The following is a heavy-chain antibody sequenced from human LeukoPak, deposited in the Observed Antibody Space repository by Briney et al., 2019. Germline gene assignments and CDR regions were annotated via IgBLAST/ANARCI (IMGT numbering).Heavy chain of an antibody. J-gene: IGHJ4*02. V-gene: IGHV1-18*01. CDR1: GYTFTSYG. Sequence: ASVKVSCKASGYTFTSYGISWVRQAPGQGLEWMGWISTYNDNTIYAQKLQGRVTMTTDTSTSTACMELRSLRSDDTAVYYCARDRYYYDSSESLYYFDYWGQGTLVTVSS. D-gene: IGHD3-22*01. CDR3: ARDRYYYDSSESLYYFDY. CDR2: ISTYNDNT.